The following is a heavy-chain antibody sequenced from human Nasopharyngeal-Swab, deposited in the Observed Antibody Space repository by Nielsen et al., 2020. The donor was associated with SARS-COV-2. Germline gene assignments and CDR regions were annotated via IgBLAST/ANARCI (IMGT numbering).Heavy chain of an antibody. CDR3: ARAGAVAGTSRSRYYYGMDV. Sequence: WIRQPPGKGLEWVSDISSSDSIRYYADSVKGRFTISRDSAKNSLYLQMNSLRAEDTAVYYCARAGAVAGTSRSRYYYGMDVWGQGTTVTVSS. J-gene: IGHJ6*02. V-gene: IGHV3-11*01. D-gene: IGHD6-19*01. CDR2: ISSSDSIR.